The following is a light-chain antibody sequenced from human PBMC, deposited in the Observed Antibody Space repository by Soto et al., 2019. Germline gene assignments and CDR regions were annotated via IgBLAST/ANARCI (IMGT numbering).Light chain of an antibody. J-gene: IGKJ2*01. CDR2: WAS. CDR3: QQYYTTPQT. CDR1: QSILYSSNNKNY. Sequence: DIVMTQSPDSLAVSRGERATINCRSSQSILYSSNNKNYLAWYQQKPGQPPKLLIYWASARESGVPDRFSGSGSATDFTLTITSLQAEDVAVYYCQQYYTTPQTFGQGTKLEIK. V-gene: IGKV4-1*01.